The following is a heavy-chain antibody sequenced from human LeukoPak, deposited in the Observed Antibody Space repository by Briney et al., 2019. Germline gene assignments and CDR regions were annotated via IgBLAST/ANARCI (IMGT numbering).Heavy chain of an antibody. CDR3: ARVDGYSSSWYVDY. CDR1: GGSISSYY. J-gene: IGHJ4*02. Sequence: SETLSLTCTVSGGSISSYYWSWIRQPPGKGLEWIGYIYYSGSTNYNPSLKSRVTISVDTSKNQSSLKLSSVTAADTAVYYCARVDGYSSSWYVDYWGQGTLVTVSS. CDR2: IYYSGST. D-gene: IGHD6-13*01. V-gene: IGHV4-59*13.